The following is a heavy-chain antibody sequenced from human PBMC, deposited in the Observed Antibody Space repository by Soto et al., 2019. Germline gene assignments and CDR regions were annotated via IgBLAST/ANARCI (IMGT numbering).Heavy chain of an antibody. V-gene: IGHV4-59*08. CDR2: VYHSGKT. Sequence: QVQLQESGPGLVKPSETLSLTCSVSGVYISSHYWSWIRQPPGKGLEWIGYVYHSGKTISNPSLKSRTTKSMDTSKNPVSLRLTSVTPADTAVYYCARPRGTTPAVWYFDLWGRGTLVTVSS. J-gene: IGHJ2*01. D-gene: IGHD1-26*01. CDR3: ARPRGTTPAVWYFDL. CDR1: GVYISSHY.